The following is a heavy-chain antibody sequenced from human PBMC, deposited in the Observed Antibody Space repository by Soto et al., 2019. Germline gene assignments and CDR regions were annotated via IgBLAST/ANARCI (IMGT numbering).Heavy chain of an antibody. CDR1: GGTFSSYA. V-gene: IGHV1-69*06. J-gene: IGHJ6*02. CDR3: ARDQGVVTAYYYYGMDV. CDR2: IIPIFGTA. D-gene: IGHD3-3*01. Sequence: GASVKVSCKASGGTFSSYAISWVRQAPGQGLEWMGGIIPIFGTANYAQKFQGRVTITADKSTSTAYMELSSLGSEDTAVYYCARDQGVVTAYYYYGMDVWGQGTTVTVSS.